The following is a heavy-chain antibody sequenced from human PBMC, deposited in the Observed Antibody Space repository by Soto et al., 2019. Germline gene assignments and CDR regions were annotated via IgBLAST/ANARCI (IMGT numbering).Heavy chain of an antibody. CDR1: GYTFTSYY. CDR2: INPSGGST. V-gene: IGHV1-46*01. CDR3: ARGDCTNGVCYTDYSDY. Sequence: ASVKVSCKASGYTFTSYYLHWVRQAPGQGLEWMGIINPSGGSTSYAQKFQGRVTMTRDTSTSTLYMELSSLRSEDTAVYYCARGDCTNGVCYTDYSDYWGQGALVTVSS. D-gene: IGHD2-8*01. J-gene: IGHJ4*02.